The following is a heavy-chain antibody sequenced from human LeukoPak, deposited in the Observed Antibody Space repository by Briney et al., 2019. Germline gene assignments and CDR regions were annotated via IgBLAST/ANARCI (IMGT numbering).Heavy chain of an antibody. Sequence: GGSLRLSCATSGFTFWNYRMNWVRQAPGKGLEWVSSIDGTSTNTYYADSVKGRFTISRDNAKNSVYLQMSSLRAEDTAVYYCARVKAGYYYYMDVWGKGTTVTVSS. J-gene: IGHJ6*03. CDR3: ARVKAGYYYYMDV. V-gene: IGHV3-21*01. CDR2: IDGTSTNT. CDR1: GFTFWNYR. D-gene: IGHD3-10*01.